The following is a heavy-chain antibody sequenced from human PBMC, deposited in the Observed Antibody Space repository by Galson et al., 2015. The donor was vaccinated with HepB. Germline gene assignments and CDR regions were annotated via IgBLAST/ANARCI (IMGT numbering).Heavy chain of an antibody. Sequence: SLRLSCAASGFTFSSYTMHWVRQAPGKGLEWVSSISSSGSYIYSADSVKGRFIISRDNGENSLFLHMHSLRAEDTAVYYCARDSQRVPILGVDLHYFYGMDVWGQGTTVTVPS. CDR3: ARDSQRVPILGVDLHYFYGMDV. J-gene: IGHJ6*02. CDR1: GFTFSSYT. V-gene: IGHV3-21*06. CDR2: ISSSGSYI. D-gene: IGHD3-3*01.